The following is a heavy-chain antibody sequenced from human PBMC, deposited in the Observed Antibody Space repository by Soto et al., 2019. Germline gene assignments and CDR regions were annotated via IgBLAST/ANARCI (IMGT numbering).Heavy chain of an antibody. CDR1: GFTFSSYG. V-gene: IGHV3-30*18. D-gene: IGHD4-17*01. CDR2: ISYDGSNK. Sequence: PGGSLRLSCAASGFTFSSYGMHWVRQAPGKGLEWVAVISYDGSNKYYADSVKGRFTISRDNSKNTLYLQMNSLRAEDTAVYYCAKDLPLYGYFDYWGQGTLVTVSS. J-gene: IGHJ4*02. CDR3: AKDLPLYGYFDY.